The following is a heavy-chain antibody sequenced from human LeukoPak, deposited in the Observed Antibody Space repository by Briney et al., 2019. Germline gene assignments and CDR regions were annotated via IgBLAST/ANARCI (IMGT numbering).Heavy chain of an antibody. CDR3: AREGYGPLLRAFDI. CDR2: IYSGGST. V-gene: IGHV3-66*02. CDR1: GFTVSSNY. Sequence: EGSLRLSCAASGFTVSSNYMSWVRQAPGKGLEWVSVIYSGGSTYYADSVKGRFTISRDNSKNTLYLQMNSLRAEDTAVYYCAREGYGPLLRAFDIWGQGTMVTVSS. D-gene: IGHD4-17*01. J-gene: IGHJ3*02.